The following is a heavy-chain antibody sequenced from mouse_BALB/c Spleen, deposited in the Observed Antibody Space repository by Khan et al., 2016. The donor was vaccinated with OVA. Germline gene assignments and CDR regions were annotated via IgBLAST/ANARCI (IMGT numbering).Heavy chain of an antibody. J-gene: IGHJ4*01. CDR2: ISYSGST. Sequence: EVELVESGPGLVKPSQSLSLTCTVTGYSITSDYAWNWIRQYPGNKLEWMGYISYSGSTSYNPSLKSRISITRDTSKNQFFLQLNSVTTEDTGTYYCARGHYYGYCAMDYWGQGTSVTVSS. CDR3: ARGHYYGYCAMDY. D-gene: IGHD1-2*01. CDR1: GYSITSDYA. V-gene: IGHV3-2*02.